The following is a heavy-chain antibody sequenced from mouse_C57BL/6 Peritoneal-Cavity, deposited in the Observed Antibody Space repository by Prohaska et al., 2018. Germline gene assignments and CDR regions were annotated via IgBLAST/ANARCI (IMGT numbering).Heavy chain of an antibody. J-gene: IGHJ4*01. D-gene: IGHD2-4*01. CDR1: GYTFTDYY. V-gene: IGHV1-19*01. CDR3: AREDDYPYAMDY. Sequence: EVQLQQSGPVLVKPGASVKMSCKASGYTFTDYYMNWVKQSHGKSLEWIGMINPYNGGTRYSQKFKDKATLTVDKSSNTAYMELNSLTSEDSAVYYCAREDDYPYAMDYWGQGTSVTVSS. CDR2: INPYNGGT.